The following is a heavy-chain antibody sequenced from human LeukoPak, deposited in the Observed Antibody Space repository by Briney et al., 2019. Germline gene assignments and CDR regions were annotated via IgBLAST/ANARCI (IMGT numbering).Heavy chain of an antibody. CDR2: IYYSGST. CDR1: GGSISSYY. Sequence: PSETLSLTCTVSGGSISSYYWSWIRQHPGKGLEWIGYIYYSGSTYYNPSLKSRVTISVNTSKNQFSLKLSSVTAADTAVYYCARYTSLQYYFDYWGQGTLVTVSS. D-gene: IGHD5-18*01. V-gene: IGHV4-59*06. J-gene: IGHJ4*02. CDR3: ARYTSLQYYFDY.